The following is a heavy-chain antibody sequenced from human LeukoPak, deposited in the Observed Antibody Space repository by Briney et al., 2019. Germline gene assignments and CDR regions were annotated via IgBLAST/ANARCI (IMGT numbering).Heavy chain of an antibody. CDR3: ARCYSGSYYWFDP. CDR2: IIPIFGTA. Sequence: GASVKVSCKASGGTFSSYAISWVRQAPGQGPEWMGGIIPIFGTANYAQKFQGRVTITADESTSTAYMELSSLRSEDTAVYYCARCYSGSYYWFDPWGQGTLVTVSS. V-gene: IGHV1-69*13. J-gene: IGHJ5*02. CDR1: GGTFSSYA. D-gene: IGHD1-26*01.